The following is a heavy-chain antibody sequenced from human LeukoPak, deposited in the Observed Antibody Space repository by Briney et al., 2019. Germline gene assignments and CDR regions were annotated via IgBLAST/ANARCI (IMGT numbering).Heavy chain of an antibody. V-gene: IGHV3-23*01. CDR1: GFTFSTYP. CDR3: AKDAEGKQWLAPGDY. D-gene: IGHD6-19*01. J-gene: IGHJ4*02. Sequence: GGSLRLSCEASGFTFSTYPMSWVRQPPGRGREWVSPISGAGGSTYYADSVKGRFTISRDNSKNTLYLQMNSLRAEDTAVYYCAKDAEGKQWLAPGDYWGQGTLVTVSS. CDR2: ISGAGGST.